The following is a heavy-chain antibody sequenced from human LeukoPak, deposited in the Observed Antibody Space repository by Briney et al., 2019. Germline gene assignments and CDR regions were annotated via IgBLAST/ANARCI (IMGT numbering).Heavy chain of an antibody. J-gene: IGHJ4*02. D-gene: IGHD3-10*01. CDR1: GGTLSSSSYY. CDR3: ARHEEDRGLWFGDLFPSCDY. Sequence: SETLSLTCTVSGGTLSSSSYYWVWIRQPPGKALEWLGSIYYSGSTYYNPSLKSRVTISVDTSKNQFSLKLSSVTAADTAVYYCARHEEDRGLWFGDLFPSCDYSGQGTLVTVSS. CDR2: IYYSGST. V-gene: IGHV4-39*01.